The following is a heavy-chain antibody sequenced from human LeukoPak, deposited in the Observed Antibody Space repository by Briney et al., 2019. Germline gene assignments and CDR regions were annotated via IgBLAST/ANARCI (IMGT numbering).Heavy chain of an antibody. CDR2: IPHGGNT. D-gene: IGHD6-19*01. Sequence: SETLSLTCSVSGYSISSGYYWGWIRQPPGKGLEWIGSIPHGGNTYYNPSLKSRVTISVDTSKNQFSLKLSSVTAADTAVYYCARDRASSGSFDYWGQGTLVTVSS. CDR1: GYSISSGYY. CDR3: ARDRASSGSFDY. J-gene: IGHJ4*02. V-gene: IGHV4-38-2*02.